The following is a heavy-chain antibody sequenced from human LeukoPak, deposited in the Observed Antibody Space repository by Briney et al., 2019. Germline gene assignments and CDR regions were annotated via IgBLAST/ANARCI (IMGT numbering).Heavy chain of an antibody. CDR1: GFTFSNYA. D-gene: IGHD3-10*01. Sequence: GGSLRLSCAASGFTFSNYAMTWVRQAPGKGLEWVSSIRGNGGGTFYADSVKGRFTISRDNSENTLFLQMNSLRADDVAIYYCAKDQIGVLPDAFDIWGQGTMVSVSS. J-gene: IGHJ3*02. CDR2: IRGNGGGT. V-gene: IGHV3-23*01. CDR3: AKDQIGVLPDAFDI.